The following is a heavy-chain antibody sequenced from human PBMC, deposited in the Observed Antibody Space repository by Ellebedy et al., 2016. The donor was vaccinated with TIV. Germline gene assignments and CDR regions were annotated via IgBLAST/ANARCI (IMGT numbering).Heavy chain of an antibody. CDR2: IDYSGST. CDR3: ARDGVDGMDV. V-gene: IGHV4-59*01. D-gene: IGHD2-15*01. CDR1: GGSIRGYY. J-gene: IGHJ6*02. Sequence: PSETLSLTCTVSGGSIRGYYWTWIRQPPGKGLEWIGNIDYSGSTNYNPSLMSRVSISVDRSKNQFSLKLTSGTAAETALYYCARDGVDGMDVWGQGITVAVAS.